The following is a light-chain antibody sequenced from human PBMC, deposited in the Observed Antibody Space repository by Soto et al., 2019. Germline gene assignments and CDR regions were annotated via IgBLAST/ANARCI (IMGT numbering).Light chain of an antibody. Sequence: EMVMTQSPATLSVSPGERATLSCRASQNLSRNLAWYQQQPGQAPRLLIYGTSTRATGIPARFSGSGSGTEFTLTISSLQSEDFAIYYCQHYYNWPPTFGQGTRVEIK. CDR1: QNLSRN. J-gene: IGKJ1*01. V-gene: IGKV3-15*01. CDR3: QHYYNWPPT. CDR2: GTS.